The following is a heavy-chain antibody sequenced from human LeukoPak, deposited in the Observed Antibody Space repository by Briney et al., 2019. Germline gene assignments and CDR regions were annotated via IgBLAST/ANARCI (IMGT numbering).Heavy chain of an antibody. Sequence: GGSLRLSCEASGLTFSNYGMSWVRQAPGKGLQWVSAITGDGTTTYYADSVKGRFTIPRDNSKNMLYLQMSSLRAEDTAVYYSAKMHGYFDYWGQGALVPVSS. J-gene: IGHJ4*02. CDR1: GLTFSNYG. V-gene: IGHV3-23*01. CDR3: AKMHGYFDY. CDR2: ITGDGTTT.